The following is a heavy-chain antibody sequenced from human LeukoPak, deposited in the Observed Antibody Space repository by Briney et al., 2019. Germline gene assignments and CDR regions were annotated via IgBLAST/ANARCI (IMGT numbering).Heavy chain of an antibody. CDR3: ARGGSAYHEYYFDS. Sequence: SDTLSLTCTVSGGSVNTYYWSWIRQPAGKGLVCIGRIYISGITNYNPSLKSRVTMSVDTSKNQFSLNLSSVSAADTAVYYCARGGSAYHEYYFDSWGQGALVTVSS. CDR1: GGSVNTYY. J-gene: IGHJ4*02. D-gene: IGHD3-22*01. CDR2: IYISGIT. V-gene: IGHV4-4*07.